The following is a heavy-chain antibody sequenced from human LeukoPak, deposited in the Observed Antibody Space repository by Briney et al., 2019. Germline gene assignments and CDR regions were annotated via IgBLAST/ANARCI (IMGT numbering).Heavy chain of an antibody. CDR2: IYTSGTT. D-gene: IGHD6-6*01. CDR3: ARRGSSSPDYYYYYMDV. V-gene: IGHV4-61*02. CDR1: GGSISSGSYY. Sequence: PSETLSLTCTVSGGSISSGSYYWSWIPQPAGKGLEWIGRIYTSGTTNYNPSLKSRVTISVDTSKNQFSLKLSSVTAADTAVYYCARRGSSSPDYYYYYMDVWGKGTTVTVSS. J-gene: IGHJ6*03.